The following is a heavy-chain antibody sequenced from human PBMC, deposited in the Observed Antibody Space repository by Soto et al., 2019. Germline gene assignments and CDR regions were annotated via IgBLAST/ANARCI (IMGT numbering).Heavy chain of an antibody. Sequence: SETLSLTCTVSGGSINNNFWTWVRQPAGKGLEWIGRIYSSGSTDCNPSLKSRVTLSVDTSKNQFSLKLSSVTAADTAVYYCARDGVILTTFGGVTTRGNGMDVWGQGTTVTVSS. D-gene: IGHD3-16*01. J-gene: IGHJ6*02. V-gene: IGHV4-4*07. CDR1: GGSINNNF. CDR2: IYSSGST. CDR3: ARDGVILTTFGGVTTRGNGMDV.